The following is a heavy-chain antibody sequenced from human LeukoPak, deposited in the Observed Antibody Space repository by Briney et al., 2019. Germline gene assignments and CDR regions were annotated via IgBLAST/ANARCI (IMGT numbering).Heavy chain of an antibody. CDR2: IYYSGST. CDR1: GGSISSGDYY. V-gene: IGHV4-30-4*01. J-gene: IGHJ2*01. Sequence: SETLPLTCTVSGGSISSGDYYWSWIRQPPGKGLEWIGYIYYSGSTYYNPSLKSRVTISVDTSKNQFSLKLSSVTAADTAVYYCARDREGYYDSSGYYNWYFDLWGRGTLVTVSS. CDR3: ARDREGYYDSSGYYNWYFDL. D-gene: IGHD3-22*01.